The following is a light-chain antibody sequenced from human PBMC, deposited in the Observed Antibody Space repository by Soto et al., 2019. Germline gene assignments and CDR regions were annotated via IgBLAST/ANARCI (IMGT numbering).Light chain of an antibody. CDR2: GAS. CDR1: QSVSSSY. Sequence: IVLAQSPAILPLSPGDRATLSCSASQSVSSSYLAWYQHKPGQAPRLLIHGASSRVTGIPDRFSGSGSGTDFTLTITRLEPEDFAVYYCQQYQSLTFGGGTKVDIK. V-gene: IGKV3-20*01. CDR3: QQYQSLT. J-gene: IGKJ4*01.